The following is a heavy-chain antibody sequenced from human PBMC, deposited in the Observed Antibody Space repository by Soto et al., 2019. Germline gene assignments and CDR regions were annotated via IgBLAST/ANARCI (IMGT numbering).Heavy chain of an antibody. CDR2: IWYDGSNK. CDR1: GFTFSSYG. CDR3: AREVAAGDYYYYGMDV. V-gene: IGHV3-33*01. D-gene: IGHD6-25*01. Sequence: PGGSLRLSCAASGFTFSSYGMHWVRQAPGKGLEWVAVIWYDGSNKYYADSVKGRFTISRDNSKNTLYLQMNSLRAEDTAVYYCAREVAAGDYYYYGMDVWGQGTKVTVSS. J-gene: IGHJ6*02.